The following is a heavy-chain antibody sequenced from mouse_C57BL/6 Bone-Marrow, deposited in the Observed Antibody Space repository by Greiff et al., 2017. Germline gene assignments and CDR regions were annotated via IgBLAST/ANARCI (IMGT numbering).Heavy chain of an antibody. CDR1: GFNIKDDY. D-gene: IGHD2-4*01. V-gene: IGHV14-4*01. CDR2: IDPENGDT. CDR3: TTPSIYYDYDEVAY. J-gene: IGHJ3*01. Sequence: EVQVVESGAELVRPGASVKLSCTASGFNIKDDYMHWVKQRPEQGLEWIGWIDPENGDTEYASKFQGKATITADTSSNTAYLQLSSLTSEDTAVYYCTTPSIYYDYDEVAYWGQGTLVTVSA.